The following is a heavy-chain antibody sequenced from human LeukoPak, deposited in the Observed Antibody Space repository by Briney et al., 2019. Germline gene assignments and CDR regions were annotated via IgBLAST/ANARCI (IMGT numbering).Heavy chain of an antibody. D-gene: IGHD6-19*01. V-gene: IGHV4-34*01. J-gene: IGHJ4*02. CDR1: GESFKAYY. Sequence: PSETLSLTCASYGESFKAYYWNWIRQSPGKGLEWIGEINHSGSTKYNPALKSRVTISVDASMSQFSLTLTSVTAADSAVYYCASSGIAVTGPAYYFHYWGQGTLVTVPS. CDR2: INHSGST. CDR3: ASSGIAVTGPAYYFHY.